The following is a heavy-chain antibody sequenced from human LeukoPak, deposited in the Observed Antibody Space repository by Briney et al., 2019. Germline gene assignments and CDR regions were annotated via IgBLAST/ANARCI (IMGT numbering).Heavy chain of an antibody. V-gene: IGHV1-18*01. J-gene: IGHJ4*02. D-gene: IGHD6-19*01. CDR3: ARGPLQWLGIGVNDY. Sequence: ASVKVSCKASGYIFASYGFSWVRQATGQGLEWMGWISAYNGNTDYPQKLQGRVTLTTDTSTSTAYMELRSLSSDDTAVYYCARGPLQWLGIGVNDYWGQGTLVTVSS. CDR2: ISAYNGNT. CDR1: GYIFASYG.